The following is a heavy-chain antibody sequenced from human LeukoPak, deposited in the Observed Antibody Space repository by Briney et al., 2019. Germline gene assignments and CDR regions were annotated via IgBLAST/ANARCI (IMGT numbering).Heavy chain of an antibody. CDR2: ISSSSSYI. J-gene: IGHJ4*02. Sequence: PGGSLRLSCAASGFTFSSYSMNWVRQAPGKGLEWVSSISSSSSYIHYADSVKGRFTISRDNAKNSLYLQMNSLRAEDTAVYYCASGEVTSVDYWGQGTLVTVSS. CDR3: ASGEVTSVDY. CDR1: GFTFSSYS. D-gene: IGHD3-10*01. V-gene: IGHV3-21*01.